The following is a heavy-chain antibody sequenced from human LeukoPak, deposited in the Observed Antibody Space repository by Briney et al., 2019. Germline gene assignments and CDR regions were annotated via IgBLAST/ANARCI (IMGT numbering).Heavy chain of an antibody. CDR2: ISSSGSTI. CDR1: GFTFSDYY. Sequence: GGSLRLSCAASGFTFSDYYMGWIRQAPGKGLEWVSYISSSGSTIYYADSVKGRFTISRDNAKNSLYLQMNSLRAEDTAVYYCARDRVVVAATWSYYYYYGMDVWGQGTTVTVSS. D-gene: IGHD2-15*01. J-gene: IGHJ6*02. V-gene: IGHV3-11*01. CDR3: ARDRVVVAATWSYYYYYGMDV.